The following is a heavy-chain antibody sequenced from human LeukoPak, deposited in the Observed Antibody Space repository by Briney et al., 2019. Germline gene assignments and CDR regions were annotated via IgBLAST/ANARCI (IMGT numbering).Heavy chain of an antibody. CDR1: GGSISSSSYY. V-gene: IGHV4-39*01. J-gene: IGHJ5*02. D-gene: IGHD6-13*01. CDR2: IYYSGSN. Sequence: PSETLSLTCTVSGGSISSSSYYWGWIRQPPGKGLEWIGSIYYSGSNYYNPSLKSRVTISVKTSKNQFSLKMSSVTAADPAVYYCARQGIAAALVGIEEGCFDPWGQRTLVSVSS. CDR3: ARQGIAAALVGIEEGCFDP.